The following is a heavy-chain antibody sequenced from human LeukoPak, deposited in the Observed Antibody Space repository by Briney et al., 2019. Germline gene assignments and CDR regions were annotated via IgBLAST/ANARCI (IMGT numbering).Heavy chain of an antibody. CDR1: GFTFTSSA. V-gene: IGHV1-58*01. CDR2: IVVGSGNT. CDR3: ARAMSYDFWSGYVDAFDI. D-gene: IGHD3-3*01. Sequence: ASVKVSCKASGFTFTSSAVQWVRQARGQRLEWIGWIVVGSGNTNYAQKFQERVTITRDMSTSTAYMELSSLRSEDTAVYYCARAMSYDFWSGYVDAFDIWGQGTMVTVSS. J-gene: IGHJ3*02.